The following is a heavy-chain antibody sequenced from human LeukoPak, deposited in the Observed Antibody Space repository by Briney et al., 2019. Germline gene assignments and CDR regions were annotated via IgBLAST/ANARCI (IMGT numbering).Heavy chain of an antibody. D-gene: IGHD6-19*01. CDR2: ISYSGSS. V-gene: IGHV4-39*01. Sequence: SETLSLTCTVSGGYIRGTNYYWGWIRQPPGKGLEWIGGISYSGSSYYNPSLKSRVTMSVDTSTDQFSLKLSSVIAADTAVYYCARRMAVMDNWFDPWGQGTLVTV. CDR1: GGYIRGTNYY. CDR3: ARRMAVMDNWFDP. J-gene: IGHJ5*02.